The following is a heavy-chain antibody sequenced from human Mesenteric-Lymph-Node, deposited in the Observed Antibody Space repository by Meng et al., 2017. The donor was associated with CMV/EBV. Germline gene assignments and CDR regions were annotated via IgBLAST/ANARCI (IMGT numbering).Heavy chain of an antibody. J-gene: IGHJ3*02. D-gene: IGHD3-3*02. CDR2: VNPNSGGT. Sequence: ASVMVSSKASGDTFADYYMHWLRQAPGQGLEGRGWVNPNSGGTKNAQKFQGRVTMTRATSISSAYMEVSSLRSDDTAVYYCARSPFTDALDIWGQGTMVTVSS. V-gene: IGHV1-2*02. CDR3: ARSPFTDALDI. CDR1: GDTFADYY.